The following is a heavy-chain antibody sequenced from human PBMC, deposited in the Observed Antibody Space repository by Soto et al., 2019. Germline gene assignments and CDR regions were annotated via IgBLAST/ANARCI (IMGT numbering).Heavy chain of an antibody. V-gene: IGHV1-69*12. CDR2: IISIFGTA. D-gene: IGHD2-2*01. Sequence: QVQLVQSGAEVKKPGSSVKVSCKASGGTFSSYAISWVRQAPGQGLEWMGGIISIFGTANYAQKFQGRVTTTADDSTSTAYMELSSLRSEDTAVYYCARHVPAAGYYYGMDVWGQGTTVTVSS. CDR3: ARHVPAAGYYYGMDV. J-gene: IGHJ6*02. CDR1: GGTFSSYA.